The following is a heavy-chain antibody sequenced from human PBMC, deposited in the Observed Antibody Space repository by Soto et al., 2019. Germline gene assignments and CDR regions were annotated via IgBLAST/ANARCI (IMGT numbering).Heavy chain of an antibody. Sequence: QVQLLQSGAEVKKPGASVKVSCKAPGYIFPSSTISWVRQAPGQGLEWMGWISAYNGNIKDAQQFQARFTTTTDTSTRTAYMELRSLTADDTAMYSCAIANYGDNDYWGQGTLVTASS. J-gene: IGHJ4*02. CDR1: GYIFPSST. CDR3: AIANYGDNDY. D-gene: IGHD4-17*01. CDR2: ISAYNGNI. V-gene: IGHV1-18*01.